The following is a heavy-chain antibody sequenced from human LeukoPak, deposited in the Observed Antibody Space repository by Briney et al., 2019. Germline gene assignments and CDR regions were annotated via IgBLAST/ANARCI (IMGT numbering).Heavy chain of an antibody. CDR3: ATIQGGEDAFDI. J-gene: IGHJ3*02. CDR1: GGSISSGGYS. V-gene: IGHV4-30-2*01. CDR2: IYHSGST. Sequence: SETLSLTCAVSGGSISSGGYSWSWIRQPPGKGLEWIGYIYHSGSTYYNPSLKSRVTISVDRSKNQFSLKPSSVTAADTAVYYCATIQGGEDAFDIWGQGTMVTVSS. D-gene: IGHD3-16*01.